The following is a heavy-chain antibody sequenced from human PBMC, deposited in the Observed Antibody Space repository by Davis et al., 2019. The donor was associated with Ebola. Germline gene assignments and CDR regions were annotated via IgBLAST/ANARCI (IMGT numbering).Heavy chain of an antibody. D-gene: IGHD6-19*01. V-gene: IGHV3-30*04. Sequence: PGGSLRLSCAASGFTFSTYAMHWVRQAPGRGLEWVAVISSDGNNRYYVDSVKGRFTISRDSSKNMLYLQMNSLRVDDTAVYYCARDWGRAEAGIFDYGGQGVLVTVSS. CDR1: GFTFSTYA. CDR2: ISSDGNNR. CDR3: ARDWGRAEAGIFDY. J-gene: IGHJ4*02.